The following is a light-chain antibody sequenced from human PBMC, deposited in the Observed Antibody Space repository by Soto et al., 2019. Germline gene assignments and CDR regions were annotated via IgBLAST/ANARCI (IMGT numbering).Light chain of an antibody. V-gene: IGKV3-20*01. CDR3: QQYGYSFRA. J-gene: IGKJ1*01. Sequence: EILLTQSPGTLSLSPGERATLSCRASQSVSSSYLSWYQLKPGQAPRLLIYGASSRATGIPDRFSGSGSGTDFTLTISRLEPEDFEVYYCQQYGYSFRAFGQGTKVEL. CDR1: QSVSSSY. CDR2: GAS.